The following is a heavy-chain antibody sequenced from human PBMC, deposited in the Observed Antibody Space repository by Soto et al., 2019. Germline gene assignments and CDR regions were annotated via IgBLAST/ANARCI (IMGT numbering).Heavy chain of an antibody. Sequence: PGGSRSLSCTASGFIFNSYSMNSDRQAPGKGLEWVSYISTSSSAIYYADSVKGRFTISRDNAKSSLYLQMNSLRAEDTAVYYCASGTYYYDTNGYQPSDYWGQGTLVTVSS. CDR2: ISTSSSAI. D-gene: IGHD3-22*01. CDR3: ASGTYYYDTNGYQPSDY. J-gene: IGHJ4*02. V-gene: IGHV3-48*04. CDR1: GFIFNSYS.